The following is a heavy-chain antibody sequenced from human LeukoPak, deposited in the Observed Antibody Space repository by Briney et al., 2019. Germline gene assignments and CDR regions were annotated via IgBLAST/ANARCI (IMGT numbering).Heavy chain of an antibody. Sequence: GGSLRLSCAASGFTFSSYSMNWVRQAPGRGLEWVSSISSSSSYIYYADSVKGRFTISRDNAKNSLYLQMNSLRAEDTAVYYCARGAAMIVVVMAEYFQHWGQGTLVTVSS. V-gene: IGHV3-21*01. CDR3: ARGAAMIVVVMAEYFQH. D-gene: IGHD3-22*01. CDR2: ISSSSSYI. CDR1: GFTFSSYS. J-gene: IGHJ1*01.